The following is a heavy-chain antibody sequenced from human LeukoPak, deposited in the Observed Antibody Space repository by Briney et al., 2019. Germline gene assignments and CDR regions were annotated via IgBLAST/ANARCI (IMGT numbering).Heavy chain of an antibody. CDR1: GGSISNNY. J-gene: IGHJ4*02. CDR3: ARGGSAYSLDY. Sequence: SETLSLTCTFSGGSISNNYWSWIRQPPGKGLEWIGYIYYSGSTNYNPSLKSRVLISVDTSRNQFSLKLTSVTAADTAVYYCARGGSAYSLDYWGQGTLVTVSS. D-gene: IGHD3-22*01. CDR2: IYYSGST. V-gene: IGHV4-59*08.